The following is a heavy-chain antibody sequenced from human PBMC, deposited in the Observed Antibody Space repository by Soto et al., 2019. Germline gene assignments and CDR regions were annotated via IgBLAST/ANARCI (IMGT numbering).Heavy chain of an antibody. D-gene: IGHD6-13*01. J-gene: IGHJ5*02. Sequence: ASVKVSCKVSGYTLTELSMHWVRQAPGKGLEWMGGFDPEDGETIYAQKFQGRVTMTEDTSTDTAYMELSSLRSGDTAVYYCATASGIAAAGTSDWFDPWGQGTLVTVSS. CDR2: FDPEDGET. CDR1: GYTLTELS. CDR3: ATASGIAAAGTSDWFDP. V-gene: IGHV1-24*01.